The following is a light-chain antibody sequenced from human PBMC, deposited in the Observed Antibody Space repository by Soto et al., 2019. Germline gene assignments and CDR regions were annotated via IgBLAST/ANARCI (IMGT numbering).Light chain of an antibody. V-gene: IGLV1-44*01. CDR1: SSNIGSNT. CDR3: AAWDASLNGYV. Sequence: QTVVTQPPSASGTPGQRVTISCSGSSSNIGSNTVNWYQQLPGTAPKLLIYSNNKRPSVVPDRFSGSKSGTSASLAISGLQSEDEADYYCAAWDASLNGYVFGTGTKLTVL. CDR2: SNN. J-gene: IGLJ1*01.